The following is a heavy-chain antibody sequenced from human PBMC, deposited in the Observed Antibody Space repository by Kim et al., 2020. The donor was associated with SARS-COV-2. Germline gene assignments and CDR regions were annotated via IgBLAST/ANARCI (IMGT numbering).Heavy chain of an antibody. J-gene: IGHJ6*02. CDR2: IYTSGST. D-gene: IGHD1-7*01. CDR1: GGSISSGSYY. Sequence: SETLSLTCTVSGGSISSGSYYWSWIRQPAGKGLEWIGRIYTSGSTNYNPSLKSRVTISVDTSKNQFSLKLSSVTAADTAVYYCARTKLELRRYYYYGMDVWGLGTTVTVSS. V-gene: IGHV4-61*02. CDR3: ARTKLELRRYYYYGMDV.